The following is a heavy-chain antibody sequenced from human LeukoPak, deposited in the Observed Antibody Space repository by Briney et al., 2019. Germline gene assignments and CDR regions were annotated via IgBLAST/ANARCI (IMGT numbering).Heavy chain of an antibody. CDR2: IYYSGST. V-gene: IGHV4-39*01. J-gene: IGHJ3*02. CDR1: GGSISSSSYY. Sequence: SETLSLTCTVSGGSISSSSYYWGWIRQPPGKGLEWIGSIYYSGSTYYNPSLKSRVTISVDTSKNQFSLKLSSVTAADTAVYYCARMYYYDSSGYSPYDAFDIWGQRTMVTVSS. CDR3: ARMYYYDSSGYSPYDAFDI. D-gene: IGHD3-22*01.